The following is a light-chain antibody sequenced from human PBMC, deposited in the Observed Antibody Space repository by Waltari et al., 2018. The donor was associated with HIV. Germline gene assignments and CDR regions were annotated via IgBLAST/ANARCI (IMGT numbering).Light chain of an antibody. CDR3: QQSYSTPRS. CDR1: QSALYRSDNRRY. Sequence: IFITRSPDSLAVSRCASAHINCKSSQSALYRSDNRRYLALYQQKAGQPPRLLIYCASTRQSGVPDRFSGSGSGTDFTLTISSLQTEDVAAYYCQQSYSTPRSFGQGTKVEVK. CDR2: CAS. J-gene: IGKJ1*01. V-gene: IGKV4-1*01.